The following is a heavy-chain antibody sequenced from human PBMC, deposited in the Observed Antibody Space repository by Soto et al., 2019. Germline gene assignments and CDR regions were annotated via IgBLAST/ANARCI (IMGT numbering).Heavy chain of an antibody. V-gene: IGHV1-18*01. CDR3: ARVKYSPPYYYYSGMDV. Sequence: QVQLVQSGAEVKKPGASVKVSCKASGYTFTSYGISWVRQAPGQGLEWMGWISAYNGNTNYAQKLQGRVTITTDTSTSTAYMELRSLRADDTAVYYCARVKYSPPYYYYSGMDVWGQGTTVTVSS. CDR1: GYTFTSYG. J-gene: IGHJ6*02. D-gene: IGHD5-18*01. CDR2: ISAYNGNT.